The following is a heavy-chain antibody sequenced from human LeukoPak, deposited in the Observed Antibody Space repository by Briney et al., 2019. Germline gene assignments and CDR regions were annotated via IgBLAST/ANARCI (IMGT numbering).Heavy chain of an antibody. CDR3: ARHTSYGGNSAFGD. V-gene: IGHV4-59*08. CDR1: GGSISSYF. J-gene: IGHJ4*02. Sequence: TSETLSLTCIVSGGSISSYFWSWIRQPPGKGLEWIGYIYYTGTTNYNPSLRSRVTISVDTSKNHFSLKLYSVTAADTAVYYCARHTSYGGNSAFGDWGQGTLVTVSS. CDR2: IYYTGTT. D-gene: IGHD4-23*01.